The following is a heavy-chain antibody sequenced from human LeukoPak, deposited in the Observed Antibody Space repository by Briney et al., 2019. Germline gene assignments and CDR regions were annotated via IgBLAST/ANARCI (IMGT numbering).Heavy chain of an antibody. Sequence: PSETLSLTCTVSGGSIRSSYYYWGWIRQPPGKGLEWIGSIYDSGSTYYNPSLKSRVTISVDTSKNQFSLKLNSLTAADTAVYYCARAALYCSSTSCYFDYWGQGTLVTVSS. CDR1: GGSIRSSYYY. V-gene: IGHV4-39*01. J-gene: IGHJ4*02. D-gene: IGHD2-2*01. CDR2: IYDSGST. CDR3: ARAALYCSSTSCYFDY.